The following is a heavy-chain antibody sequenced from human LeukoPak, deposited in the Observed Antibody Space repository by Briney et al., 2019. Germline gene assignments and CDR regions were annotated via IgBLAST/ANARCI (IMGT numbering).Heavy chain of an antibody. CDR3: ARDRGYGDYGSGDAFDI. V-gene: IGHV3-74*01. CDR2: INNDGSST. CDR1: GFTFSSYW. D-gene: IGHD4-17*01. J-gene: IGHJ3*02. Sequence: PGGSLRLSCAASGFTFSSYWMHWVRQAAGKGLVWVSRINNDGSSTSYADSVKGRFTISRDNAKNTLYLQMNSLRAEDTAVYYCARDRGYGDYGSGDAFDIWGQGTMVTVSS.